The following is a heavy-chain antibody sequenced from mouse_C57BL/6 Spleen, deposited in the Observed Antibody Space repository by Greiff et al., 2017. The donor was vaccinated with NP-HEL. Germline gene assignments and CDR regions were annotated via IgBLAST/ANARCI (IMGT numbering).Heavy chain of an antibody. CDR1: GFTFSSYT. D-gene: IGHD2-4*01. CDR3: ARGDYDKGAWFAY. CDR2: ISGGGGNT. V-gene: IGHV5-9*01. J-gene: IGHJ3*01. Sequence: EVNVVESGGGLVKPGGSLKLSCAASGFTFSSYTMSWVRQTPEKRLEWVATISGGGGNTYYPDSVKGRFTISRDNAKNTLYLQMSSLRSEDTALYYCARGDYDKGAWFAYWGQGTLVTVSA.